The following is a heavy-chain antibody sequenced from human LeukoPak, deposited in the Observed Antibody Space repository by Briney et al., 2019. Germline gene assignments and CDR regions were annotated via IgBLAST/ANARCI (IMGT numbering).Heavy chain of an antibody. CDR1: GYSFTSYW. CDR2: IYPGDSDT. D-gene: IGHD3-22*01. CDR3: ARPRCYYDSSGYYGAFDI. J-gene: IGHJ3*02. V-gene: IGHV5-51*01. Sequence: GESLKISCKGSGYSFTSYWIGWVRQMPGKGLEWMGIIYPGDSDTRYSPSFQGQVTISADKSISTAYLQWSSLKASDTAMYYCARPRCYYDSSGYYGAFDIWGQGTMVTVSS.